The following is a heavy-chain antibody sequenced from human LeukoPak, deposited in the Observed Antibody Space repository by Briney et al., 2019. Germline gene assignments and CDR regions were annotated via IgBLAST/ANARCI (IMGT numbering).Heavy chain of an antibody. D-gene: IGHD1-14*01. Sequence: ASVKVSCKASGGTFSSYTISWVRQAPGQGLEWMGRIIPILGIANYAQKFQGRVTITADKSTSTAYMELSSRRSEDTAVYYGARDRRYHEDAFDIWGQGTMVTVSS. J-gene: IGHJ3*02. CDR3: ARDRRYHEDAFDI. CDR1: GGTFSSYT. CDR2: IIPILGIA. V-gene: IGHV1-69*04.